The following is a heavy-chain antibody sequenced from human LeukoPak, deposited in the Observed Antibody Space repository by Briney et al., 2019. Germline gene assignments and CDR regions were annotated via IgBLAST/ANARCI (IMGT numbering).Heavy chain of an antibody. V-gene: IGHV3-7*03. J-gene: IGHJ4*02. CDR2: INQGGSEK. CDR3: AKGQQLVRMLCDY. CDR1: GFSFSSYW. Sequence: GGSLRLSCAASGFSFSSYWMSWVRQAPGKGLEWVANINQGGSEKYYVDSVKGRFTISRDNSKNTLYLQMNSLRAEDRAVYYCAKGQQLVRMLCDYWGQGTLVTVSS. D-gene: IGHD6-13*01.